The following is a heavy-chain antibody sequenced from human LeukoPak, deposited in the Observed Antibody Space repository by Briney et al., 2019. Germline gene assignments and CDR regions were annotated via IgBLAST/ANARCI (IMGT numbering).Heavy chain of an antibody. J-gene: IGHJ3*02. CDR2: IIPIFGTA. CDR1: GGTFSSYA. Sequence: SVKVSCKASGGTFSSYAISWVRQAPGQGHEWMGGIIPIFGTANYAQKFQGRVTITTDESTSTAYMELSSLRSEDTAVYYCGVGGSNFFDYAFDIWGQGTMVTVSS. CDR3: GVGGSNFFDYAFDI. D-gene: IGHD2-15*01. V-gene: IGHV1-69*05.